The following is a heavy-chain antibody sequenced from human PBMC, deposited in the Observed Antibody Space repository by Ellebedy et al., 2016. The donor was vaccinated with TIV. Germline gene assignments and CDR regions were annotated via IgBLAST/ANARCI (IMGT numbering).Heavy chain of an antibody. J-gene: IGHJ4*02. CDR3: TRERDYYDPRDY. CDR2: IGTSSGYI. D-gene: IGHD3-22*01. V-gene: IGHV3-21*01. Sequence: GGSLRLSXAASGFNFSNYGMNWVRQAPGKGLEWVSSIGTSSGYIYYADSVKGRFTISRDNAKNSLFLQMNILRAEDSAVYYCTRERDYYDPRDYWGQGTLVTVSS. CDR1: GFNFSNYG.